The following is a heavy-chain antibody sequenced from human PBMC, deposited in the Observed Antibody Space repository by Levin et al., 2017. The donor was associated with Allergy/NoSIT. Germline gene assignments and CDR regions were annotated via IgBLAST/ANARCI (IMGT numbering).Heavy chain of an antibody. J-gene: IGHJ5*02. CDR3: AREGTDDDFWNYYRTPKWFDP. V-gene: IGHV1-2*02. CDR2: INPNSGGT. Sequence: ASVKVSCKASGYTFTGYYLHWVRQAPGQGLEWMGWINPNSGGTKYAQKFQGRVTVARDTSGTTAYMELSRLTSDDTAVYYCAREGTDDDFWNYYRTPKWFDPWGQGTLVTVSS. D-gene: IGHD3-3*01. CDR1: GYTFTGYY.